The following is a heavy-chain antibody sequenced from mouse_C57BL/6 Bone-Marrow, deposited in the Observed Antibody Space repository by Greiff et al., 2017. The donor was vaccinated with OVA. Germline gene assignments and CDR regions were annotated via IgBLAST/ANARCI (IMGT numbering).Heavy chain of an antibody. V-gene: IGHV1-50*01. J-gene: IGHJ2*01. CDR3: ARRGSRYDY. CDR2: IDPSDSDT. CDR1: GYTFTSYW. D-gene: IGHD1-1*01. Sequence: QVQLQQPGAELVKPGASVKLSCKASGYTFTSYWMQWVKQRPGQGLEWIGEIDPSDSDTNYNQKFKGKATLTVDTSSSTAYMQLSSLTSEDSAVYYCARRGSRYDYWGQGTTLTVSS.